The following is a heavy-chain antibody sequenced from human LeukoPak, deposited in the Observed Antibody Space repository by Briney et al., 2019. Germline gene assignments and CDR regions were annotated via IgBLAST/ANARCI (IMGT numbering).Heavy chain of an antibody. CDR3: ARKPYSSDKGIDY. D-gene: IGHD3-22*01. CDR1: GGSISSSSYW. V-gene: IGHV4-39*01. J-gene: IGHJ4*02. Sequence: SETLSLTCTVSGGSISSSSYWWGWIRQPPGKGLEWIGSIYYSGTTYYNPSLKSRVTISVDTSKKQFSLKLSSVTAADTAVYYCARKPYSSDKGIDYWGQGTLVTVSS. CDR2: IYYSGTT.